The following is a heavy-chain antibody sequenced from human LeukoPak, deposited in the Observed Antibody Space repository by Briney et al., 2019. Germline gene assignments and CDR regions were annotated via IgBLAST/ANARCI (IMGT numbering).Heavy chain of an antibody. CDR3: AKDKSRFEGSYRFDS. V-gene: IGHV3-30*02. CDR2: IQYDGSNK. CDR1: GFTFSSYG. D-gene: IGHD1-26*01. J-gene: IGHJ4*02. Sequence: GGSLRLSCAASGFTFSSYGMHWVRQAPGKGLEWVSFIQYDGSNKYYADSVKGRFTISRDNSKNTLYLQMNSLRAEDTALYYCAKDKSRFEGSYRFDSWGQGTLVSVSS.